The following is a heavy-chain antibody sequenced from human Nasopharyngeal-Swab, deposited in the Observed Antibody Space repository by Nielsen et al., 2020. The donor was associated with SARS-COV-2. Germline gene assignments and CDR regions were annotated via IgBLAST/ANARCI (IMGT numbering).Heavy chain of an antibody. CDR2: ISSSNSYT. D-gene: IGHD6-13*01. J-gene: IGHJ4*02. CDR3: ARSTSSSWYRPLDY. Sequence: LSLTCAASGFTFSDYYMSWIRQAPGKGLEWVSYISSSNSYTDYADSVKGRFTISRDNAKNSLYLQMDNLRAEDTAVYYCARSTSSSWYRPLDYWGQGTLV. CDR1: GFTFSDYY. V-gene: IGHV3-11*03.